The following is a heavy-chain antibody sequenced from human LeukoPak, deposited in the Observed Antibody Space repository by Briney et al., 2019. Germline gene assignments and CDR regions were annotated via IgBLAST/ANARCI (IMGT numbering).Heavy chain of an antibody. D-gene: IGHD4-23*01. V-gene: IGHV6-1*01. Sequence: SQTLSLTCAVSGDSVSSNGAAWSWIRQPPSRGLEWLGRTYYSSKRYNNYAVSVKSRITIQPDTSKHPFSLQLNSVTPEDTAVYYCARDGGNDYFDDWGQGTLVTVSS. CDR2: TYYSSKRYN. CDR1: GDSVSSNGAA. J-gene: IGHJ4*02. CDR3: ARDGGNDYFDD.